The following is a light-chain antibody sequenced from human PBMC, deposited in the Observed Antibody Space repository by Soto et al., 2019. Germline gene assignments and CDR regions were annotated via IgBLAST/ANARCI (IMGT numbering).Light chain of an antibody. CDR2: DVS. Sequence: QSALTQPASVSGSPGQSITISCTGTYNDVGGFNYVSWYQQHPGKAPKLMIFDVSNRPSGVSSRFSGSKSGNTASLTISGLQAEDEADYYCCSYAGSFTWVFGGGTKVTVL. V-gene: IGLV2-14*03. J-gene: IGLJ3*02. CDR3: CSYAGSFTWV. CDR1: YNDVGGFNY.